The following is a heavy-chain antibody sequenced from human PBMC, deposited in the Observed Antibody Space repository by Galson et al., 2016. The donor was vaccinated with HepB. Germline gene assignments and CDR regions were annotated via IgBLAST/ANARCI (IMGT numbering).Heavy chain of an antibody. CDR3: VKRIFWGFDS. D-gene: IGHD3-16*01. J-gene: IGHJ5*01. CDR1: GFTFSTHD. Sequence: SLRLSCAASGFTFSTHDMNWVRQAPGKGLEWVPVINYNGVTTYYADSVKGRFTISRDNSRDTLYLQMNSLRAEDTAVYYCVKRIFWGFDSWGQGTLVTVSS. V-gene: IGHV3-23*01. CDR2: INYNGVTT.